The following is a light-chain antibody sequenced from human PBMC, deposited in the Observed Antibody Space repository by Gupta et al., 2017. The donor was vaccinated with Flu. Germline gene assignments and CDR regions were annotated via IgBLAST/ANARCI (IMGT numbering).Light chain of an antibody. CDR2: QVS. V-gene: IGKV2-30*01. J-gene: IGKJ1*01. CDR3: MQGSRWPWA. Sequence: DFVMTQSPLSLPVTLGQPASISCRSSQSLVYSDGNIYLHWIQQRPGQSPRRLIYQVSHRESGVPDRFSGSGSGTDFTLKISRVEAEDVGVYYCMQGSRWPWAFGQGTKVEIK. CDR1: QSLVYSDGNIY.